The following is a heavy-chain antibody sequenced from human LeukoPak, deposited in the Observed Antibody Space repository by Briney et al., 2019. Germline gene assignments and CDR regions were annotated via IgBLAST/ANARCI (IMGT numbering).Heavy chain of an antibody. CDR1: GFTFSSYA. CDR3: ANPSSGMYYFDY. J-gene: IGHJ4*02. CDR2: ISGSGGST. Sequence: PGGSLRLSCAASGFTFSSYAMSWVRQAPGKGLEWVSAISGSGGSTYYAGSVKGRFTISRDNSKNTLYLQMNSLRAEDTAVYYCANPSSGMYYFDYWGQGTLVTVSS. D-gene: IGHD6-19*01. V-gene: IGHV3-23*01.